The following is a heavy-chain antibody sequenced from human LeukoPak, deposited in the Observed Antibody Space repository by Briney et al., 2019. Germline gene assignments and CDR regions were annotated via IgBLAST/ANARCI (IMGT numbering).Heavy chain of an antibody. V-gene: IGHV3-7*01. J-gene: IGHJ6*03. D-gene: IGHD2-21*01. CDR3: AREFAIPFDYYYYYYMDV. CDR2: IKQDGSEK. Sequence: GGSLRLSCAASGFTFSSYWMSWVRQAPGKGLEWVANIKQDGSEKYYVDSVKGRFTISRDNAKNSLYLQMNSLRAEDTAVYYCAREFAIPFDYYYYYYMDVWGKGTTVTVSS. CDR1: GFTFSSYW.